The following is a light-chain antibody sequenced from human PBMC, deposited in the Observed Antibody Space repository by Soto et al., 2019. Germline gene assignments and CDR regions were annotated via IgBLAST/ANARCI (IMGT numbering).Light chain of an antibody. CDR3: QQYNDWPPLT. CDR1: QSVSSSY. CDR2: GAS. V-gene: IGKV3-15*01. Sequence: EIVLTQSPGTLSLSPGERATLSCRSSQSVSSSYLAWYQQKPGQAPRLLIYGASTRATGIPARFSGSGSGTEFTLTISSLQSEDFALYYCQQYNDWPPLTFGGGTKVDIK. J-gene: IGKJ4*01.